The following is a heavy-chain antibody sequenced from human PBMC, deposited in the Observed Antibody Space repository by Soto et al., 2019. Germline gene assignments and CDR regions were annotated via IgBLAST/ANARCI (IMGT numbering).Heavy chain of an antibody. J-gene: IGHJ4*02. Sequence: QVQLQESGPGLVKPSQTLSLTCTVSGGSISSGGYYWSWIRQHPGKGLEWIGYIYYSGSTYYNPSLTGRVTISVDTSKTQFSLKLSSVTAADTAVYYCARDRGIAAAATFDYWGQGTLVTVSS. CDR2: IYYSGST. V-gene: IGHV4-31*03. CDR3: ARDRGIAAAATFDY. D-gene: IGHD6-13*01. CDR1: GGSISSGGYY.